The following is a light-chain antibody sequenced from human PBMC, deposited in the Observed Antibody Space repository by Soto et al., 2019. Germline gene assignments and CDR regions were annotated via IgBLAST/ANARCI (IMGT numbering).Light chain of an antibody. J-gene: IGLJ1*01. Sequence: QSVLTQPASVSGSPGQSITISCVGTSSDVGRYTYVSWYQQYPGKAPKLIIYDVYNRPSGVSIRFSGSKSGNTASLTISGLQAEDEADYYCTSYTSASTPYVFGSGTKVTVL. CDR1: SSDVGRYTY. CDR3: TSYTSASTPYV. CDR2: DVY. V-gene: IGLV2-14*01.